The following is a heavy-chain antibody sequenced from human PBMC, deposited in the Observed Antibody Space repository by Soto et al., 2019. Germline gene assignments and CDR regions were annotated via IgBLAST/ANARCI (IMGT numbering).Heavy chain of an antibody. CDR2: IARLSTNI. CDR1: GFTFSDYS. CDR3: ALNRFTYEYRSSFDR. J-gene: IGHJ4*02. Sequence: EVQLVESGGGLVPPGGSLRLSCAASGFTFSDYSINWVRQAPGKGPEWIAYIARLSTNIHYADSVEGRFTISRDNDRNALYLQMNSLRAEDTAVYYCALNRFTYEYRSSFDRWGQGTQVTVSS. V-gene: IGHV3-48*01. D-gene: IGHD5-18*01.